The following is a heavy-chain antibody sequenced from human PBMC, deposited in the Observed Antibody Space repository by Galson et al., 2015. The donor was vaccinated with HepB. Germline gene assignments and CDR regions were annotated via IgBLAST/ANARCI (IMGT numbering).Heavy chain of an antibody. CDR1: GYTFTSYA. CDR3: ARNSGIAAAGEPGARGAFDI. Sequence: SVKVSCKASGYTFTSYAMNWVRQAPGQGLEWMGWINTNTGNPTYAQGFTGRFVFSLDTSVSTAYLQISSLKAEDTAVYYCARNSGIAAAGEPGARGAFDIWGQGTMVTVSS. J-gene: IGHJ3*02. CDR2: INTNTGNP. V-gene: IGHV7-4-1*02. D-gene: IGHD6-13*01.